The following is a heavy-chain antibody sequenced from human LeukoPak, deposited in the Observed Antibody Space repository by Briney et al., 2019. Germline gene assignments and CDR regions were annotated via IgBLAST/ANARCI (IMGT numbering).Heavy chain of an antibody. CDR1: GFAFSDYY. V-gene: IGHV3-11*06. D-gene: IGHD6-19*01. Sequence: GGSLRLSCAASGFAFSDYYMSWIRQAPGKGLEWVSYISSSSSYTNYADSVKGRFTISRDNAKNSLYLQMNSLRAEDTAVYYCATEIAVADDFLDYWGQGTLVTVSS. CDR3: ATEIAVADDFLDY. CDR2: ISSSSSYT. J-gene: IGHJ4*02.